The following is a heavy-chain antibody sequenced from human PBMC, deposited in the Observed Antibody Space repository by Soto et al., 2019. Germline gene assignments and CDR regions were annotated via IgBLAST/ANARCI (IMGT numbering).Heavy chain of an antibody. Sequence: PGGSLRLSCAASGFSVSSYWMRWVRQAPGKGLEWVANIKEDGSQKWYVDSVKGRFTVSRDNAKNSLYLQMNSLRAEDTAVYYCARGDYYDSSGPFSDAFDIWGQGTMVTVSS. J-gene: IGHJ3*02. CDR3: ARGDYYDSSGPFSDAFDI. V-gene: IGHV3-7*04. CDR1: GFSVSSYW. D-gene: IGHD3-22*01. CDR2: IKEDGSQK.